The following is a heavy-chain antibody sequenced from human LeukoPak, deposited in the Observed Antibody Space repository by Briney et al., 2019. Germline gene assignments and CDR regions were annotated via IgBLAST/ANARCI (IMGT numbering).Heavy chain of an antibody. Sequence: SETLSLTCTVSGGSINSYYWSWIRQPPGKGLEWIGYISYSGSTNYNPSLKSRVTISVDTSKNQFFLKLSSVTAADTALYYCTRGNANWGQGTLVTVSS. CDR2: ISYSGST. J-gene: IGHJ4*02. CDR1: GGSINSYY. CDR3: TRGNAN. V-gene: IGHV4-59*01.